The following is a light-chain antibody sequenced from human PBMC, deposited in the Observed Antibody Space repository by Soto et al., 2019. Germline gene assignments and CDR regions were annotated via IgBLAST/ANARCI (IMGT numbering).Light chain of an antibody. CDR1: QTVSSGS. J-gene: IGKJ3*01. CDR3: QQYGTSPVT. CDR2: NAS. Sequence: EIVLTQSPGTLSLSPGESATLSCRASQTVSSGSLAWYQQKPGQAPRLLISNASRRATGVPDRFSSSGSGTDFTLTISRLEPEDFAVYFCQQYGTSPVTFGPGTKVDIK. V-gene: IGKV3-20*01.